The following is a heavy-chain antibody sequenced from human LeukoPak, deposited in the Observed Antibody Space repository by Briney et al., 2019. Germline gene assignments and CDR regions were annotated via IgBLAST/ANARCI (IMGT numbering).Heavy chain of an antibody. CDR2: INHSGST. J-gene: IGHJ3*02. V-gene: IGHV4-39*07. CDR1: GGSISSSSYY. Sequence: SETLSLTCTVSGGSISSSSYYWGWIRQPPGKGLEWIGEINHSGSTNYNPSLKSRVTISVDTSKNQFSLKLSSVTAADTAVYYCAREYPDDAFDIWGQGTMVTVSS. CDR3: AREYPDDAFDI. D-gene: IGHD1-14*01.